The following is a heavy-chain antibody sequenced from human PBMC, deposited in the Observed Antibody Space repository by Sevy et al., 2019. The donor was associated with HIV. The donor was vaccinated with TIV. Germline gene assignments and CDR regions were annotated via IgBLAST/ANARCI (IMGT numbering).Heavy chain of an antibody. V-gene: IGHV3-33*03. Sequence: GGSLRLSCSASGFSVRSFSMHWVRQAPGKGLEWVAALLYNVRTEEYADSVKGRFTISRDNSKNTLNLEMNSLRVEDTALYFCARDSARVIVPTAGFDSWGQGALVTVSS. D-gene: IGHD2-15*01. J-gene: IGHJ5*01. CDR2: LLYNVRTE. CDR1: GFSVRSFS. CDR3: ARDSARVIVPTAGFDS.